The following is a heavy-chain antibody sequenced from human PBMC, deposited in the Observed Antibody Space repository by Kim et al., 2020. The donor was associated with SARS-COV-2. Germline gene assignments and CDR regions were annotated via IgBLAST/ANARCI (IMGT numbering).Heavy chain of an antibody. D-gene: IGHD5-18*01. Sequence: GGSLRLSCAASGFTVSSNYMSWVRQAPGKGLEWVSVIYSGGSTYYADSVKGRFTISRDNSKNTLYLQMNSLRAEDTAVYYCARDIYSYGSYYYYYYGMDVWGQGTTVTVSS. CDR3: ARDIYSYGSYYYYYYGMDV. V-gene: IGHV3-53*01. J-gene: IGHJ6*02. CDR2: IYSGGST. CDR1: GFTVSSNY.